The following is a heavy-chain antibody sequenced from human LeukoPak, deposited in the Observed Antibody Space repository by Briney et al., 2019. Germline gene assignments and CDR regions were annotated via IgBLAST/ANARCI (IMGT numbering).Heavy chain of an antibody. CDR3: ARVSDWFDP. CDR1: GYTFTSYG. V-gene: IGHV1-18*01. J-gene: IGHJ5*02. CDR2: ISAYNGNT. Sequence: ASVKVSCKASGYTFTSYGISWVRQAPGQGLEWMGWISAYNGNTNYAQKLQGRVSMTRDTSTSTVYMELSSLRSEDTAVYYCARVSDWFDPWGQGTLVTVSS.